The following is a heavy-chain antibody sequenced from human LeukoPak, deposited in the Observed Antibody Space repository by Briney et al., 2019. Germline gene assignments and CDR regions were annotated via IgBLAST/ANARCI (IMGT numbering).Heavy chain of an antibody. J-gene: IGHJ4*02. CDR3: ASRDIVVVPAATFDY. CDR2: IYYSGNN. CDR1: GGSIISSSYY. V-gene: IGHV4-39*01. D-gene: IGHD2-2*01. Sequence: SETLSLTCTVSGGSIISSSYYWGWIRQPPGKGLELVGNIYYSGNNNYNPPLKIRVTISVDTSKNQFSLKLSSVTAADTAVYYCASRDIVVVPAATFDYWGQGTLVTVSS.